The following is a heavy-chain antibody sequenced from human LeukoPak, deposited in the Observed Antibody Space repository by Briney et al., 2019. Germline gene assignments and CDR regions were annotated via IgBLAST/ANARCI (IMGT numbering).Heavy chain of an antibody. Sequence: GGSLRLSCAASGFTFSSYAMSWVRQAPGKGLEWVSAISGSGGSTYYADSVKGRFTISRDNSKNTLYLQMNSLRAEDTAVYYCAKDPYPGIAARLGHDAFDIWGQGTMVTVSS. V-gene: IGHV3-23*01. D-gene: IGHD6-6*01. CDR1: GFTFSSYA. J-gene: IGHJ3*02. CDR3: AKDPYPGIAARLGHDAFDI. CDR2: ISGSGGST.